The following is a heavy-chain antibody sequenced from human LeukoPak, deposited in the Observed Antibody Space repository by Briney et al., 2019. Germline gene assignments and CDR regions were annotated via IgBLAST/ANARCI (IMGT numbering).Heavy chain of an antibody. CDR3: AKVEGDSSGWDY. D-gene: IGHD6-19*01. Sequence: GGSLRLSCAASGFTFSSYAMSWVRQAPGKGLEWVSAISGSGGSTYYADSVKGRFTISRDNSKNTLYLQMNSLRAEDRAVYYCAKVEGDSSGWDYWGQGTLVTVSS. CDR1: GFTFSSYA. J-gene: IGHJ4*02. CDR2: ISGSGGST. V-gene: IGHV3-23*01.